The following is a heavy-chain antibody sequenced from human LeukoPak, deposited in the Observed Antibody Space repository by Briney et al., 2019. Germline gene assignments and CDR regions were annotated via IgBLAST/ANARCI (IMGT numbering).Heavy chain of an antibody. J-gene: IGHJ4*02. CDR2: IYDSGST. CDR3: ARVPDHSSGWQRGRPGTVDY. Sequence: ASETLSLTCTVSGGSIRSSYYYWGWIRQPPGKGLEWIGSIYDSGSTYYNPSLKSRVTISVDTSKNQFSLKLSSVTAADTAVYYCARVPDHSSGWQRGRPGTVDYWGQGTLVTVSS. V-gene: IGHV4-39*01. CDR1: GGSIRSSYYY. D-gene: IGHD6-19*01.